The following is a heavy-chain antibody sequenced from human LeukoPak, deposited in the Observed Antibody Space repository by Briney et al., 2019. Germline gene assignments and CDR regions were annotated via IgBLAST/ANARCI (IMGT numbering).Heavy chain of an antibody. CDR2: INPNSGGT. J-gene: IGHJ4*02. CDR1: GYTFTGYY. Sequence: ASVKVSCKAFGYTFTGYYMHWVRQAPGQGLEWMGWINPNSGGTNYAQKFQGRVTMTRDTSISTAYMELSRLRSDDTAVYYCAREGFMITFGGVIAPFDYWGQGTLVTVSS. V-gene: IGHV1-2*02. D-gene: IGHD3-16*02. CDR3: AREGFMITFGGVIAPFDY.